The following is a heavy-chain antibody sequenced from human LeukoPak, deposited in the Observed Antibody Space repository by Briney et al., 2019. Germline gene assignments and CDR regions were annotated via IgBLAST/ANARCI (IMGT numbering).Heavy chain of an antibody. CDR3: TRVGVDSSRDRAGFDY. CDR2: INHSGST. CDR1: GRYYSGYY. V-gene: IGHV4-34*01. Sequence: PSEPLSLPCAVYGRYYSGYYWRWLRQPPGKGLEWIGEINHSGSTNYNPSLKIRVAISVDTSKNQFSQKLSSVTAADTAVYYCTRVGVDSSRDRAGFDYWGQGTLVTVSS. J-gene: IGHJ4*02. D-gene: IGHD3-22*01.